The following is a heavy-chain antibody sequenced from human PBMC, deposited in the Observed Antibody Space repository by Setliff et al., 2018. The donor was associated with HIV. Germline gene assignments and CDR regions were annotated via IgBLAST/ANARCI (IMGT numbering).Heavy chain of an antibody. CDR3: AISIVGVTSEMY. V-gene: IGHV4-38-2*02. CDR2: VNHNGNI. CDR1: NYSISSGYY. J-gene: IGHJ4*02. Sequence: PSETLSLTCTVSNYSISSGYYWNWIRQSPGKGLEWNVEVNHNGNINYNPSLKSRVTVSVDTSKTQYSLKMISVTAADTAMYYCAISIVGVTSEMYWAQGTLVTVSS. D-gene: IGHD2-21*02.